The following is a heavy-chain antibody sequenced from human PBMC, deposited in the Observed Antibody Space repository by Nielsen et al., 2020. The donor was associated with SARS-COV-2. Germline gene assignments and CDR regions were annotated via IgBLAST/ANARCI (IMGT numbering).Heavy chain of an antibody. Sequence: GGSLRLSCAASGFSFSDYYMSWIRQAPGKGLEWVSFISSTSTYRNYADSVKGRFTISRDNAKNSLYLQMNSLRAEDTAVYYCATCRGPYWYFDLWGRGTLVTVSS. CDR2: ISSTSTYR. J-gene: IGHJ2*01. CDR1: GFSFSDYY. D-gene: IGHD3-10*01. CDR3: ATCRGPYWYFDL. V-gene: IGHV3-11*06.